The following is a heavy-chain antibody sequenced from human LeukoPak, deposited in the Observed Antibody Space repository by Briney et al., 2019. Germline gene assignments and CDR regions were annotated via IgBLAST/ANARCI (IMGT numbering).Heavy chain of an antibody. CDR3: AKANWVSNADAVW. CDR1: GFSFCAYA. J-gene: IGHJ4*02. Sequence: GGSLRLSCAASGFSFCAYAMSWVRQAPARGPEWVSNIRRGGETFAADFAKGGFTPCSEASRNTVYLQLNNLRVEDRAIYYCAKANWVSNADAVWWGQGTQVTVSS. D-gene: IGHD6-13*01. CDR2: IRRGGET. V-gene: IGHV3-23*01.